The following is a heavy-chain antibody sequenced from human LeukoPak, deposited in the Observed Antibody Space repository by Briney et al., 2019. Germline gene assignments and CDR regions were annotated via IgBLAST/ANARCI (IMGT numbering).Heavy chain of an antibody. D-gene: IGHD6-19*01. CDR3: ARGGTISSGWTDAFDM. CDR2: IYPGDSDT. J-gene: IGHJ3*02. Sequence: GEXLKXSXXASGYSFTTYWIGWVRQMPGKGLEWMGIIYPGDSDTRYSPSFQGQVTISGDKSISTAYLQWSSLKASDTAVYYCARGGTISSGWTDAFDMWAVGHWSSSLQ. CDR1: GYSFTTYW. V-gene: IGHV5-51*01.